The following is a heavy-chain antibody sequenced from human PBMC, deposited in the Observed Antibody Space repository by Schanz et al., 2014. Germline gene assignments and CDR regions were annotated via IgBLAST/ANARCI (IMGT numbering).Heavy chain of an antibody. Sequence: QVQLVESGGGVVQPGGSLRLSCAASGFTFSDYCMVWIRQAPGKGLEWVSYICSRRTVKYADSVKGRFTISRDNSKNTLYLQMNSLRTEDTAVYFCAKSYDTSGYSGFDYWGQGTLVTVSS. D-gene: IGHD3-22*01. CDR3: AKSYDTSGYSGFDY. CDR1: GFTFSDYC. V-gene: IGHV3-11*04. J-gene: IGHJ4*02. CDR2: ICSRRTV.